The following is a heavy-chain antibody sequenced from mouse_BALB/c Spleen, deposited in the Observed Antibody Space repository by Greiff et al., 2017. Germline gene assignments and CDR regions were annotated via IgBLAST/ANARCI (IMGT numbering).Heavy chain of an antibody. D-gene: IGHD1-2*01. Sequence: EVQLVESGGGLVQPGGSLKLSCAASGFTFSSYGMSWVRQTPDKRLELVATINSNGGSTYYPDSVKGRFTISRDNAKNTLYLQMSSLKSEDTAMYYCERDDTTAPWFAYWGQGTLVTVSA. J-gene: IGHJ3*01. V-gene: IGHV5-6-3*01. CDR2: INSNGGST. CDR3: ERDDTTAPWFAY. CDR1: GFTFSSYG.